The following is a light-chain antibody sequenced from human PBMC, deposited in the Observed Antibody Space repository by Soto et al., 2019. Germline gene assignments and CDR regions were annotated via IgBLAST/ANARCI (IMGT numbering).Light chain of an antibody. J-gene: IGKJ5*01. V-gene: IGKV3D-20*02. CDR1: QSVSSSQ. Sequence: DIVLTKSPGTLSLSPGERATLSCMGSQSVSSSQLAWYQQKPGQAPRPLISDTSTRATGIPARFSGRRSGTDCTLTISRLEPEDFAVYYCQQRSNWPLTFSQGTRLEI. CDR3: QQRSNWPLT. CDR2: DTS.